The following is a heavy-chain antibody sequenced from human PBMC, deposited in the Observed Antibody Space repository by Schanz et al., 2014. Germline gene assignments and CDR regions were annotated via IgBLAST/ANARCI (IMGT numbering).Heavy chain of an antibody. J-gene: IGHJ4*02. Sequence: QVQLVQSGAEVKKPGASVKVYCKASGYTFTTYYLHWVRQAPGQGLEWMGIIDPSGDSTTFAQNFQGRVTMTRDTSTSTVYMELSSLRSEDTAVYYCARGTRVRTTDFWSGLYYFDYWGQGTLVTVSS. CDR2: IDPSGDST. CDR3: ARGTRVRTTDFWSGLYYFDY. D-gene: IGHD3-3*01. CDR1: GYTFTTYY. V-gene: IGHV1-46*01.